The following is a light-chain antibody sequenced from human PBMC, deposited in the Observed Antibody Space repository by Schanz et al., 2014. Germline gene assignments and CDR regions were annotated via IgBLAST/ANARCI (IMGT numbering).Light chain of an antibody. Sequence: EIVLTQSPATLSLSAGERATLSCRASQSLSSYLAWYQQKPGQAPRLLIYDASNRATGIPPRFSGSGSGTDFTLTISSLDPEDFAVYYCQQRSDWPPTFGQGTRLEIK. CDR3: QQRSDWPPT. CDR1: QSLSSY. J-gene: IGKJ5*01. CDR2: DAS. V-gene: IGKV3-11*01.